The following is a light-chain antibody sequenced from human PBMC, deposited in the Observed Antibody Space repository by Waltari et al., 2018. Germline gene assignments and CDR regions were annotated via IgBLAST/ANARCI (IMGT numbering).Light chain of an antibody. CDR2: QNN. Sequence: SYELTQPPSVSVSPGQTATITCSGDDLGPTSACWYQQKPGQSPTVVIYQNNRRPSGIPERFSGSKSGNTATLTISGTQSIDEADYYCQTWGSSVLVFGGGTKLTVL. CDR1: DLGPTS. CDR3: QTWGSSVLV. V-gene: IGLV3-1*01. J-gene: IGLJ2*01.